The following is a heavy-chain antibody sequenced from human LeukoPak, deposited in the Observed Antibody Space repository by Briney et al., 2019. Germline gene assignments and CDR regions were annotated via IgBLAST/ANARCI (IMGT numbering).Heavy chain of an antibody. CDR1: GYSFANYW. J-gene: IGHJ4*02. V-gene: IGHV5-51*01. Sequence: GESLKICCKGSGYSFANYWIGWVRQVPGRGLEWMAIIYPGDSGTRYSPSFQGQVTISADKSTSTAYLQWSSLKASDTAMYYCARSHYYDRSGYSFRVLDYWGQGTLVAVSS. D-gene: IGHD3-22*01. CDR2: IYPGDSGT. CDR3: ARSHYYDRSGYSFRVLDY.